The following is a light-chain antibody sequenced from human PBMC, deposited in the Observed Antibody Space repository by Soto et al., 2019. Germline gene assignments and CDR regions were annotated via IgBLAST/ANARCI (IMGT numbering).Light chain of an antibody. V-gene: IGLV1-40*01. J-gene: IGLJ3*02. Sequence: QSVLTQPPSVSGAPGQRVTISCTGSSSNIGADYDVHWYQQHPGTAPKLLIYGNSNRPSGVPDRFSGSKSGTSASLAITGLQAEDEADYYCQSYDSSLSAVVFGGGTKLTVL. CDR1: SSNIGADYD. CDR3: QSYDSSLSAVV. CDR2: GNS.